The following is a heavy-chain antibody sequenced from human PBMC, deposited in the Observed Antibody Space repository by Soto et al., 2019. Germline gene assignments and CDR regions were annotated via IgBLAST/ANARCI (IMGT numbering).Heavy chain of an antibody. J-gene: IGHJ4*02. CDR2: IYHSGST. V-gene: IGHV4-30-2*01. CDR3: ARAPGIAAAGYFDY. CDR1: GGSISSGGYS. Sequence: SETLSLTCAVSGGSISSGGYSWSWIRQPPGKGLEWIGYIYHSGSTYYNPSLKSRVTISVDRSKNQFSLKLSSVTAADTAVYYCARAPGIAAAGYFDYWGQGTLVTVSS. D-gene: IGHD6-13*01.